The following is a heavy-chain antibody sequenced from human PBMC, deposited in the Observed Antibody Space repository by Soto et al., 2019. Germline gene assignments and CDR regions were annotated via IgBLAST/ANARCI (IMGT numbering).Heavy chain of an antibody. D-gene: IGHD2-15*01. J-gene: IGHJ6*02. CDR1: GFTFSSYS. CDR2: ISSSSSTI. Sequence: GGSLRLSCAASGFTFSSYSMNWVRQAPGKGLEWVSYISSSSSTIYYADSVKGRFTISRDNAKNSLYLQMNSLRDEDTAVYYCARVGVPRIVVVVAAKGGATPGGMDVWGQGTTVTVSS. V-gene: IGHV3-48*02. CDR3: ARVGVPRIVVVVAAKGGATPGGMDV.